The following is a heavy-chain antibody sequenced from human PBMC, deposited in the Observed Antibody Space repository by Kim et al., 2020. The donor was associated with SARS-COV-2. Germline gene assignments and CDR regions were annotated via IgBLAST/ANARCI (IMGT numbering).Heavy chain of an antibody. Sequence: YYNPSLKSRVTISVDTSMTQFSLKLSSVTAADTALYYCARLMTTVVTPDYWGQGTLVTVSS. V-gene: IGHV4-39*01. CDR3: ARLMTTVVTPDY. J-gene: IGHJ4*02. D-gene: IGHD4-17*01.